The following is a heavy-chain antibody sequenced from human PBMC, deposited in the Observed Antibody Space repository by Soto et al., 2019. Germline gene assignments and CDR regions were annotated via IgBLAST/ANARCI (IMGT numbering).Heavy chain of an antibody. CDR3: ARGVAGTLSFTWFDP. J-gene: IGHJ5*02. Sequence: PSQTLSLSCAISGDIVSSNSAAWNWIRQSPSRGLEWLGRTYYRSKWYNDYAVSVKSRITINPDTSKNQFSLQLNSVTPEDTAVYYCARGVAGTLSFTWFDPWGQGTLVTVSS. V-gene: IGHV6-1*01. CDR2: TYYRSKWYN. CDR1: GDIVSSNSAA. D-gene: IGHD6-19*01.